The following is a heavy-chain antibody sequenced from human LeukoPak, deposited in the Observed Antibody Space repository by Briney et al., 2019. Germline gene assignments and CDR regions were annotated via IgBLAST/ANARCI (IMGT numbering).Heavy chain of an antibody. D-gene: IGHD3-10*01. J-gene: IGHJ4*02. Sequence: SETLSLTCTVSGGSISSSSYYWGWIRQPPGKGLEWIGSIYYSGSTYYNPSLKSRVTISVDTSKNQFSLKLSSLTAADTAVYYCARRPYGSGSYPFDYWGQGTLVTVSS. CDR1: GGSISSSSYY. CDR3: ARRPYGSGSYPFDY. CDR2: IYYSGST. V-gene: IGHV4-39*01.